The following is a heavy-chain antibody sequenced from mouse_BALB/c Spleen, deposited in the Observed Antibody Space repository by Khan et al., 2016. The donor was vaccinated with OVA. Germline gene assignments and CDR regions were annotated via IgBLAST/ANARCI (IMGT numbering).Heavy chain of an antibody. V-gene: IGHV1S137*01. Sequence: QVRLQQSGAELVRPGVSVKISCKGSGYTFTDFAMHWVKQSHAKSLEWIGVISTYYGDTNYNQNFKGKATMTVDKSYSTAYMELTSLTSEDSAIYYCARGGGDYRVAYWGQGTLVTVSS. CDR2: ISTYYGDT. D-gene: IGHD2-13*01. CDR3: ARGGGDYRVAY. J-gene: IGHJ3*01. CDR1: GYTFTDFA.